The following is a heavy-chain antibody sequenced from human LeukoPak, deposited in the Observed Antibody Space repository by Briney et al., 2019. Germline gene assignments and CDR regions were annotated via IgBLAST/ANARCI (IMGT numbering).Heavy chain of an antibody. CDR2: VGGGGPTT. J-gene: IGHJ4*02. CDR1: GFTFSTYA. D-gene: IGHD6-19*01. CDR3: ARGFLGGTDQYFDS. Sequence: GGSLRLPCAASGFTFSTYAMNWVRQAPAKGLEWVSTVGGGGPTTDYADSVKDRFTISRDNSKNTLYLQMNSLRAEDTAVYFCARGFLGGTDQYFDSWGQGTLVTVSS. V-gene: IGHV3-23*01.